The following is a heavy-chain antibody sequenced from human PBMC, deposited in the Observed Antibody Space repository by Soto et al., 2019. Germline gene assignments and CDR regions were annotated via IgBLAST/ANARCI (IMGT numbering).Heavy chain of an antibody. V-gene: IGHV1-18*04. J-gene: IGHJ4*02. Sequence: ASVKVSCKASGYTFTSYGISWVRQAPGQGLEWMGWISAYNGNTNYAQKLQGRVTMTTDTSTSTAYMEINSLQTEDTAVYYCTRYYYESSGYYVYWGQGALVTVSS. CDR1: GYTFTSYG. D-gene: IGHD3-22*01. CDR2: ISAYNGNT. CDR3: TRYYYESSGYYVY.